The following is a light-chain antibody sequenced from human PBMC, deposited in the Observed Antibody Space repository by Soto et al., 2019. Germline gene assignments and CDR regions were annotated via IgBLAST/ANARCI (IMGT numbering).Light chain of an antibody. CDR3: SSYTSISTLV. V-gene: IGLV2-14*01. J-gene: IGLJ1*01. CDR2: EVS. CDR1: SSDIGAYNY. Sequence: QSVLTQPASVSGSPGQSITISCTGTSSDIGAYNYVSWYQQHPGKAPKLMIYEVSDRPSGVSNRFSGSNSGNTASLTISGLQAEDEADYYCSSYTSISTLVFGSGTKLTVL.